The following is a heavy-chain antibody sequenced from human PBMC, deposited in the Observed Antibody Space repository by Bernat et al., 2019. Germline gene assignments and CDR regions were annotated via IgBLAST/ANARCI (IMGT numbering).Heavy chain of an antibody. Sequence: QVQLVQSGAEVKKPGASVKVSCKASGYTFTSYYMHWVRQAPGQGLEWMGIINPSGGSTSYAQKFQGRVTMTRDTSTSTVYMELSSLRSDDTAVYYCARAVYYYDSSGYVDYWGQGTLVTVSS. CDR3: ARAVYYYDSSGYVDY. D-gene: IGHD3-22*01. J-gene: IGHJ4*02. V-gene: IGHV1-46*01. CDR1: GYTFTSYY. CDR2: INPSGGST.